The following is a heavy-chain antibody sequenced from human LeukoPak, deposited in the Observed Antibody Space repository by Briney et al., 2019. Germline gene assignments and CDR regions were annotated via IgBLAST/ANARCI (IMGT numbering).Heavy chain of an antibody. Sequence: PGGSLRLSCAASGFIFSSCSRNWVRQAPGKGLGWVASISSNSSYIYYADSVKGRFTISRYTAKNSQYRQMSTQTSEATTFYYCARDTPMVQIYYYNDMDVWGKGTTVTISS. V-gene: IGHV3-21*01. CDR1: GFIFSSCS. CDR2: ISSNSSYI. D-gene: IGHD3-10*01. J-gene: IGHJ6*03. CDR3: ARDTPMVQIYYYNDMDV.